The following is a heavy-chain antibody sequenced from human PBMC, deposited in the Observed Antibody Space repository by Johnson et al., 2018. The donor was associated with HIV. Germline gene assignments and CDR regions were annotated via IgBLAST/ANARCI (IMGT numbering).Heavy chain of an antibody. CDR3: AKDMTPSQLAAFDI. J-gene: IGHJ3*02. D-gene: IGHD6-13*01. CDR1: GFTFSSYG. Sequence: QVQLVESGGGVVQPGRSPRLSCVASGFTFSSYGMHWVRQAPGKGLEWVAVIWYDGSNKYYADSVKGRFTISRDNAKNSLYLQMNSLRAEDTALYYCAKDMTPSQLAAFDIWGQGTMVTVSS. CDR2: IWYDGSNK. V-gene: IGHV3-33*03.